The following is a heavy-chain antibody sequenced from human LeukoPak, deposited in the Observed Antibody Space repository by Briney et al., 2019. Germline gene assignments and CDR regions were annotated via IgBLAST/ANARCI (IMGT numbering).Heavy chain of an antibody. V-gene: IGHV1-24*01. CDR3: ATDLAGYDFWSGYFGMDV. D-gene: IGHD3-3*01. Sequence: ASVRVSCKVSGYTLTELSMHWVRQAPGKGLEWMGGFDPEGGETIYTQKFQGRVTMTEDTSTDTAYMELSRLRSEDTAVYYCATDLAGYDFWSGYFGMDVWGQGTTVTVSS. J-gene: IGHJ6*02. CDR2: FDPEGGET. CDR1: GYTLTELS.